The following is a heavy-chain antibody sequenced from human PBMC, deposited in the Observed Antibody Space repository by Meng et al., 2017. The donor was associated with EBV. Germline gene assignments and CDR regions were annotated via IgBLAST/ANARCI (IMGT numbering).Heavy chain of an antibody. Sequence: VGAVESGGGLGKPGESLSLSCAGSGFTLRSYGMSWVRLAPGKGLEWVSSISSNSIDIYYADLVKGRFTISRDNAKNSLFLQMNSLRAEDTAVYYCARDRTSNRFDYWGQGTLVTVSS. J-gene: IGHJ4*02. D-gene: IGHD2-8*01. CDR2: ISSNSIDI. CDR1: GFTLRSYG. V-gene: IGHV3-21*01. CDR3: ARDRTSNRFDY.